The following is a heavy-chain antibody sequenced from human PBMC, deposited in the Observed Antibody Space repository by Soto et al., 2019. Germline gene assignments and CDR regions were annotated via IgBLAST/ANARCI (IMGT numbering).Heavy chain of an antibody. V-gene: IGHV3-7*01. D-gene: IGHD6-19*01. CDR2: IKEDGSEK. CDR1: GLTFSSYG. CDR3: ARQGSSGWTWWIDP. J-gene: IGHJ5*02. Sequence: EVQLVESGGGLVQPGGSLRLSCAVSGLTFSSYGMSWVRQAPGKGLEWVANIKEDGSEKYYVDSVKGRFTISRDNAKNSLYLKMNSLRAEDTAVYYCARQGSSGWTWWIDPWGQGTLVTVSS.